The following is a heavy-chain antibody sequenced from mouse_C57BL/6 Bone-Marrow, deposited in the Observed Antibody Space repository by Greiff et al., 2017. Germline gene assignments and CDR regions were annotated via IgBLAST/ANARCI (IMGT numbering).Heavy chain of an antibody. D-gene: IGHD2-3*01. CDR1: GFSLTSYG. CDR3: AKTGYYTWFAY. J-gene: IGHJ3*01. Sequence: QVQLKQSGPGLVQPSQSLSITCTVSGFSLTSYGVHWVRQSPGKGLEWLGVIWRGGGTDYNAAFISSLSNSKDNSKSQVFSKMNSLHAVDTAIYDCAKTGYYTWFAYWGQGTLVTVSA. V-gene: IGHV2-2*01. CDR2: IWRGGGT.